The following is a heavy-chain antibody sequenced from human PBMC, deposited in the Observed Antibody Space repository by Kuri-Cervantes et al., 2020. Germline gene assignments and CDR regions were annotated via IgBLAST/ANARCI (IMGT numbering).Heavy chain of an antibody. D-gene: IGHD6-13*01. CDR3: ARDHAAAGRLNWFDP. J-gene: IGHJ5*02. V-gene: IGHV3-7*01. CDR2: IKQDGSEK. Sequence: GGSLRLSCAASGLTFSSYWMSWVRQAPGKGLEWVANIKQDGSEKYYVDSVKGRFTISRDNAKNSLYLQMNSLRAEDTAVYYCARDHAAAGRLNWFDPWGQGTLVTVSS. CDR1: GLTFSSYW.